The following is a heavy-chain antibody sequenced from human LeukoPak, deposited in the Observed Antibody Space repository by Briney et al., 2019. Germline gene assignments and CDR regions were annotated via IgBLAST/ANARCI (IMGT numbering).Heavy chain of an antibody. CDR1: GGSISSYY. D-gene: IGHD6-13*01. J-gene: IGHJ4*02. CDR2: IYYSGST. V-gene: IGHV4-59*08. CDR3: AVEGAAAGSYFDY. Sequence: SETLSLTCTVSGGSISSYYWSWIRQPPGKGLEWIGYIYYSGSTNYNPSLKSRVTISVDTSKNQFSLKLSSVTAADTAVYYCAVEGAAAGSYFDYWGQGTLVTVSS.